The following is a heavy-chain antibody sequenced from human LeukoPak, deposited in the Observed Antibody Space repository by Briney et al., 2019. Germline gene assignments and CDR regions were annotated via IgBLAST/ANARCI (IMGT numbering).Heavy chain of an antibody. D-gene: IGHD4-17*01. CDR1: GGSISGYY. Sequence: SETLSLTCAVSGGSISGYYWSWSRQPPGKGVEWIGNLFHTRGAWYKSSLKSRVTTSVDTSKNEFSLKLSSVTAADTAVYYCARDYGDYPIDYWGQGTLVTVSS. V-gene: IGHV4-59*01. J-gene: IGHJ4*02. CDR2: LFHTRGA. CDR3: ARDYGDYPIDY.